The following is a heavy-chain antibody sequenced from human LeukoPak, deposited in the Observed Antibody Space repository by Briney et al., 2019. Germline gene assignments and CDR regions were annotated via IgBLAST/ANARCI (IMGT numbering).Heavy chain of an antibody. Sequence: SETLSLTCTVSGGSISSGSYYWSWIRQPAGKRLEWIGRIYTSGSTNYNPSLKSRVTISVDTSKNQFPLKLSSVTAADTAVYYCARVSNFDWSLSIGRYFDLWGRGTLVTVSS. CDR3: ARVSNFDWSLSIGRYFDL. CDR1: GGSISSGSYY. D-gene: IGHD3-9*01. J-gene: IGHJ2*01. CDR2: IYTSGST. V-gene: IGHV4-61*02.